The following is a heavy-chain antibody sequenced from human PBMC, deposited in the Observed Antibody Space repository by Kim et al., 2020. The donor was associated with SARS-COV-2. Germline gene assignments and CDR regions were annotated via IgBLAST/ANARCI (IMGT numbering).Heavy chain of an antibody. D-gene: IGHD1-1*01. Sequence: YSAGSVKGRFTVSRDNSKNTLYLQLNRLSAEDTAIYYCAKHLGATKQAFDCWGQGTLVTVSS. V-gene: IGHV3-23*01. CDR3: AKHLGATKQAFDC. J-gene: IGHJ4*02.